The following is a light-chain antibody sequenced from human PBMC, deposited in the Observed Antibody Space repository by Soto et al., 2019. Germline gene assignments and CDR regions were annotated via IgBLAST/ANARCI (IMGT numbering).Light chain of an antibody. V-gene: IGKV3-20*01. Sequence: EIVLTQSPGTLSLSPGERATLSCRASQSVSSTYLAWYQQKPGQAPRLLIFAASSRATGIPDRFSGSGSGTAFTLTISRLEPEDFAVYYCQQYGNSPWTFGQGTKVEIK. J-gene: IGKJ1*01. CDR2: AAS. CDR3: QQYGNSPWT. CDR1: QSVSSTY.